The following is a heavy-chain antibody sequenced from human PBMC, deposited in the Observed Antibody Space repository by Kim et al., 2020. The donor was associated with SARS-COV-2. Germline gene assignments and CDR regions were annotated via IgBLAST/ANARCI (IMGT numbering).Heavy chain of an antibody. D-gene: IGHD3-10*01. Sequence: GESLKISCKGSGYSFTSYWIGWVRQMPGKGLEWMGIIYPGDSDTRYSPSFQGQVTISADKSISTAYLQWSSLKASDTAMYYCARLAGFYGSGSYNNWFDPWGQGTLVTVSS. V-gene: IGHV5-51*01. CDR2: IYPGDSDT. CDR3: ARLAGFYGSGSYNNWFDP. CDR1: GYSFTSYW. J-gene: IGHJ5*02.